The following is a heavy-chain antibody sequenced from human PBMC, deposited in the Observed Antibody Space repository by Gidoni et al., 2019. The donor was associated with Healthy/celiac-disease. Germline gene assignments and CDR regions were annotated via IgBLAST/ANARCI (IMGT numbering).Heavy chain of an antibody. Sequence: EVQLVESGGGLVKPGGSLRLSCAASGFTFSSYSMNWVRQAPGKGLEWVSSISSSSSYIYYADSVKGRFTISRDNAKNSLYLQMNSLRAEDTAVYYCARVLGYWPASEGYYGMDVWGQGTTVTVSS. CDR2: ISSSSSYI. J-gene: IGHJ6*02. D-gene: IGHD2-15*01. V-gene: IGHV3-21*01. CDR1: GFTFSSYS. CDR3: ARVLGYWPASEGYYGMDV.